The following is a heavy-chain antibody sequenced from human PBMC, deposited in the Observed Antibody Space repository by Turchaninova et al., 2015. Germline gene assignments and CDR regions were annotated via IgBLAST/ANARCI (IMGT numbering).Heavy chain of an antibody. CDR2: INHSGST. CDR3: ARGGPRPFDY. V-gene: IGHV4-34*01. Sequence: QVQLQQWGAGLLKPSETLSLTCAVYGGSFSGYYWSWIRQPPGKGLEWIGEINHSGSTNYNPSHKRRGTITVDTSKNQFSRKLGSGTAADTAVYYCARGGPRPFDYWGQGTLVTVSS. J-gene: IGHJ4*02. CDR1: GGSFSGYY.